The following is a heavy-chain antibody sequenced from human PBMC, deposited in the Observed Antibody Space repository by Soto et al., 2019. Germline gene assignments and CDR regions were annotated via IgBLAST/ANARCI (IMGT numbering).Heavy chain of an antibody. J-gene: IGHJ4*02. V-gene: IGHV3-23*01. Sequence: EVQVLESGGGLVQPGGSLRLSCAASGFTFSSYAMSWVRQAPGKGLEWVSAISGSGGSTYYNPSLKSRVTISVDTSKNQFSLKLSSVTAADTAVYYCARGITGTTYYFDYWGQGTLVTVSS. CDR2: ISGSGGST. CDR3: ARGITGTTYYFDY. CDR1: GFTFSSYA. D-gene: IGHD1-20*01.